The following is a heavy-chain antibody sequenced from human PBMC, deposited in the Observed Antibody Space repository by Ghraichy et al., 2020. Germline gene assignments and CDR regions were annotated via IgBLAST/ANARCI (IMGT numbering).Heavy chain of an antibody. CDR3: AREAVPAAYNWFDP. J-gene: IGHJ5*02. Sequence: SETLSLTCAVYGGSFSGYYWSWIRQPPGKGLEWIGEINHSGSTNYNPSLKSRVTISVDTSKNQFSLKLSSVTAADTAVYYCAREAVPAAYNWFDPWGRGTLVTVSS. CDR1: GGSFSGYY. CDR2: INHSGST. D-gene: IGHD2-2*01. V-gene: IGHV4-34*01.